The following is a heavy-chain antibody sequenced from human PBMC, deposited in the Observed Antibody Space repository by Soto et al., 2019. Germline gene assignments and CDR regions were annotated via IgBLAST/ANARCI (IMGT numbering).Heavy chain of an antibody. V-gene: IGHV1-69*02. CDR2: VNPIVGMS. CDR3: ATSYGAGSTHFDS. CDR1: GGTFNSYT. J-gene: IGHJ4*02. D-gene: IGHD3-10*01. Sequence: QVQLVQSGAEVKKPGSSVKVSGTASGGTFNSYTLNWLRQAPGQRLEWVGRVNPIVGMSSSASKFQGRVTMTADKSTSKAYMELTGLKSADTAVYYCATSYGAGSTHFDSWGQGTLVPVSS.